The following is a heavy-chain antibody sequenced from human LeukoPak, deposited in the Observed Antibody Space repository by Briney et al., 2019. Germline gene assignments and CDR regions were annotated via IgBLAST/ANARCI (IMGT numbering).Heavy chain of an antibody. CDR1: GGTFSSYA. J-gene: IGHJ5*02. Sequence: SVKVSCKASGGTFSSYAISWVRQAPRQGLEWMGGIIPIFGTANYAQKFQGRVTITTDESTSTAYMELSSLRSEDTAVYYCARGARDYDILTGLSSWGQGTLVTVSS. CDR2: IIPIFGTA. V-gene: IGHV1-69*05. CDR3: ARGARDYDILTGLSS. D-gene: IGHD3-9*01.